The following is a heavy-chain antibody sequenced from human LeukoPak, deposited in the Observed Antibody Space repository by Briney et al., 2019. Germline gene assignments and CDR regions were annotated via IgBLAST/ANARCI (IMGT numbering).Heavy chain of an antibody. J-gene: IGHJ4*02. D-gene: IGHD6-13*01. CDR1: GFTFSSYA. CDR2: ISGSGGST. V-gene: IGHV3-23*01. Sequence: GGSLRLSCAASGFTFSSYAMSWVRQAPGRGLGWVSAISGSGGSTYYADSVKGRFTISRDNSKNTLYLQMNSLRAEDTAVYYCAKPGRAAAAIDYWGQGTLVTVSS. CDR3: AKPGRAAAAIDY.